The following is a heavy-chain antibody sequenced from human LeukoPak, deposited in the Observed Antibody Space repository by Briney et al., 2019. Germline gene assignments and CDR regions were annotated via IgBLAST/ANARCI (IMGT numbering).Heavy chain of an antibody. V-gene: IGHV3-21*01. J-gene: IGHJ4*02. CDR2: ISSSSVYI. D-gene: IGHD4-11*01. CDR3: ARGDGGDSYYKNS. Sequence: KPGGSLRLSCATSGFTLSSFAMNWVRQAPGKGLEWVSSISSSSVYIYYAHSVKGRFSISRDNAKNSLSLQMNSLRVEDTAVYYCARGDGGDSYYKNSWGQGTLVTVSS. CDR1: GFTLSSFA.